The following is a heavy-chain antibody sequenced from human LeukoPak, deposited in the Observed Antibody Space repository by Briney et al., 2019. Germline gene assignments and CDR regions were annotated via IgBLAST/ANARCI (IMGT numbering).Heavy chain of an antibody. CDR1: GGSISSSGYF. V-gene: IGHV4-39*07. CDR3: ARGYYHPYFYGSGNWFDP. J-gene: IGHJ5*02. CDR2: ISYSGTT. D-gene: IGHD3-10*01. Sequence: PSETLSLTCTVSGGSISSSGYFWGWIRQPPGKGLEWIMSISYSGTTYYNTSLKSRVTISVDTSKNQFSLKLNSVTAADTAVYYCARGYYHPYFYGSGNWFDPWGQGTLVTVSS.